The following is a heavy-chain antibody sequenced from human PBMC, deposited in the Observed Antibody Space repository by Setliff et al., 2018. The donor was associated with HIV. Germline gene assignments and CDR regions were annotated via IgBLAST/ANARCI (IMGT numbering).Heavy chain of an antibody. J-gene: IGHJ3*02. D-gene: IGHD4-17*01. CDR2: INAGNGNT. V-gene: IGHV1-3*01. CDR3: AGDMGYGDHGRAFDI. CDR1: GYTFTSYA. Sequence: ASVKVSCKASGYTFTSYAMHWVRQAPGQRLEWMGWINAGNGNTKYSQKFQGRVTITRDTSASTAYMELSSLRSEDTAVYYCAGDMGYGDHGRAFDIWGQGTMVTV.